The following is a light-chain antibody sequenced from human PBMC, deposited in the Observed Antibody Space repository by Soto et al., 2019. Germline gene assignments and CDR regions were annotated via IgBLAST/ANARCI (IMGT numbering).Light chain of an antibody. CDR1: NSNVGGGYD. Sequence: QSVLTQPPSGSGAPGQTVTISCTGSNSNVGGGYDVHWYQQLPGKAPKLLIYANNNRTSGVPDRFSGSKSGTAASLDITGLQAEDEADYYCQSFEPTLNVVFGGGIKDTVL. CDR3: QSFEPTLNVV. CDR2: ANN. J-gene: IGLJ2*01. V-gene: IGLV1-40*01.